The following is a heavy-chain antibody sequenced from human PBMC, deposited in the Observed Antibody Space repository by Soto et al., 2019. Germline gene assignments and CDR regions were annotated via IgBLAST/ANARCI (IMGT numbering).Heavy chain of an antibody. CDR1: GRSISSYY. CDR2: IYTSGST. CDR3: AREVFDITGTSLLDY. D-gene: IGHD1-7*01. J-gene: IGHJ4*02. V-gene: IGHV4-4*07. Sequence: PSETLSLTCTVSGRSISSYYCSWIRQPAGKGLEWIGRIYTSGSTNYNPSLKSRVTMSVDTSKNQFSLKLSSVTAADTAVYYCAREVFDITGTSLLDYSGQVTLVTVSS.